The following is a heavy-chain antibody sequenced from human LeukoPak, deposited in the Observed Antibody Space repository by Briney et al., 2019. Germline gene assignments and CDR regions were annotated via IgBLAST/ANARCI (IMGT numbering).Heavy chain of an antibody. CDR3: ARATLDYSTYGTYYFDY. CDR2: ISSSSSTI. CDR1: GFTFSSYS. Sequence: GGSLRLSCAASGFTFSSYSMNWVRQAPGKGLEWVSYISSSSSTIYHSDSVKGRFTISRDNAKNSLYLQMNSLRAEDTAVYYCARATLDYSTYGTYYFDYWGQGTLVTVSS. V-gene: IGHV3-48*01. J-gene: IGHJ4*02. D-gene: IGHD4-11*01.